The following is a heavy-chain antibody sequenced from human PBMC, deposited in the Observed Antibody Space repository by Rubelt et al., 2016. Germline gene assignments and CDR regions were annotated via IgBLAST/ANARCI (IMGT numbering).Heavy chain of an antibody. J-gene: IGHJ4*02. V-gene: IGHV3-66*01. CDR3: ARDSSGPAY. D-gene: IGHD6-19*01. Sequence: LVQPGGSLRLSCAASGFTVSSNYMSWVRQAPGKGLEWVSVVYSGGGGGTYYADSVKDRFTISRDNSKNTLYLQMTSLRVDDTAVYFCARDSSGPAYWGQGTLVTVSA. CDR1: GFTVSSNY. CDR2: VYSGGGGGT.